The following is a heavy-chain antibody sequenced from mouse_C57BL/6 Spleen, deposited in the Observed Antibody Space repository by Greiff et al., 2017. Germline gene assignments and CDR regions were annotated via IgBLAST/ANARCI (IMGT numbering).Heavy chain of an antibody. Sequence: QVQLKQSGPELVKPGASVKISCKASGYAFSSSWMNWVKQRPGKGLEWIGRIYPGDGDTNYNGKFKGKATLTADKSSSTAYMQLSSLTSEDSAVYFCARTYYGSSYVYYFDYWGQGTTLTVSS. D-gene: IGHD1-1*01. CDR2: IYPGDGDT. CDR1: GYAFSSSW. V-gene: IGHV1-82*01. CDR3: ARTYYGSSYVYYFDY. J-gene: IGHJ2*01.